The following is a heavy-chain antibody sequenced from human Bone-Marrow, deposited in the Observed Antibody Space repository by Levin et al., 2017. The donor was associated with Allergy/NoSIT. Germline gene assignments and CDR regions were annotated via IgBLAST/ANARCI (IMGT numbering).Heavy chain of an antibody. D-gene: IGHD2-2*01. CDR3: ASDGLGVVVPAAIRDGMDG. V-gene: IGHV3-21*01. CDR1: GFTFSSYS. Sequence: LSLTCAASGFTFSSYSMNWVRQAPGKGLEWVSSISSSSSYIYYADSVKGRFTISRDNAKNSLYLQMNSLRAEDTAVYYCASDGLGVVVPAAIRDGMDGWGQGTTVTVSS. CDR2: ISSSSSYI. J-gene: IGHJ6*02.